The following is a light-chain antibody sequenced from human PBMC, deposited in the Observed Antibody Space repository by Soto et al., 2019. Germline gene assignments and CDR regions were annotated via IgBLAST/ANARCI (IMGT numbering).Light chain of an antibody. Sequence: EIVLTQSPGTLSLSQGERATLSCRASQSVSSSYLAWYQQKPGQAPRLLVYAASSRATGIPDKFSGSGSGRDFTLNISRLESEDFAFYYCQQYGSSLFTFGPGTKVDIK. CDR1: QSVSSSY. J-gene: IGKJ3*01. V-gene: IGKV3-20*01. CDR2: AAS. CDR3: QQYGSSLFT.